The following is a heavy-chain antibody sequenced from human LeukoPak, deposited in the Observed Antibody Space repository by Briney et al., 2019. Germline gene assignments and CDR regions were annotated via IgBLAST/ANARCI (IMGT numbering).Heavy chain of an antibody. CDR3: ARDYLYCSSTSCYAPPLRFLEWLPGTAFDI. J-gene: IGHJ3*02. Sequence: GGSLRLSCAASGFTFSSYGMHWVRQAPGKGLEWVAFIRYDGSNKYYADSVKGRFTISRDNSKNTLYLQMNSLRAEDTAVYYCARDYLYCSSTSCYAPPLRFLEWLPGTAFDIWGQGTMVTVSS. V-gene: IGHV3-30*02. CDR2: IRYDGSNK. CDR1: GFTFSSYG. D-gene: IGHD2-2*01.